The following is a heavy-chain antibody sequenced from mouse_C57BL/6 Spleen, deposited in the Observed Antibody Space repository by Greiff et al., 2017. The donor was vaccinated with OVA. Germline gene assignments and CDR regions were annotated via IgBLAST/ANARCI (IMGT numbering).Heavy chain of an antibody. D-gene: IGHD2-4*01. J-gene: IGHJ3*01. CDR2: IDPETGGT. CDR1: GYTFTDYE. Sequence: QVHVKQSGAELVRPGASVTLSCKASGYTFTDYEMHWVKQTPVHGLEWIGAIDPETGGTAYNQKFKGKAILTADKSSSTAYMELRSLTSEDSAVYYCTRYYDYDGFAYWGQGTLVTVSA. CDR3: TRYYDYDGFAY. V-gene: IGHV1-15*01.